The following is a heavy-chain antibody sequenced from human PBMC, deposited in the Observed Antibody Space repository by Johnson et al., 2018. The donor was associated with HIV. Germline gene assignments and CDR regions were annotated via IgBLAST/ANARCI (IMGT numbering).Heavy chain of an antibody. Sequence: QVQLVESGGGVVQPGGSLRLSCAASGFTFSSYAMHWVRQAPGKGLEWVAVISYDGSNKYYADSVKGRFTISRDNSKNTLYLQMNSLRAEDTAVYYCAKDKGGWADDAFDIWGQGTMVTVSS. J-gene: IGHJ3*02. V-gene: IGHV3-30-3*01. CDR2: ISYDGSNK. CDR1: GFTFSSYA. D-gene: IGHD3-16*01. CDR3: AKDKGGWADDAFDI.